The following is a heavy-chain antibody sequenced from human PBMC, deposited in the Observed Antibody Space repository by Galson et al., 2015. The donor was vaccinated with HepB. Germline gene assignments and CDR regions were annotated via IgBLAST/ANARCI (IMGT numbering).Heavy chain of an antibody. CDR1: GGSLSSGDYY. CDR2: SYYGGTT. D-gene: IGHD3-10*01. J-gene: IGHJ4*02. V-gene: IGHV4-30-4*01. Sequence: TLSLTCTVSGGSLSSGDYYWSRVRQPPGKGLEWIGYSYYGGTTCCNPSLKSRITISVDTSKNQFSLQLSSVTAADTAVYYCARDSGLYYFDSWGQGTLVTVSS. CDR3: ARDSGLYYFDS.